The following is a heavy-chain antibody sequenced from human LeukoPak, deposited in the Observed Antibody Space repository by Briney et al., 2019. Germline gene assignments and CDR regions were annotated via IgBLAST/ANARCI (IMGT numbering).Heavy chain of an antibody. D-gene: IGHD2-21*02. CDR2: IYPGDSKT. CDR3: VRSAVVTAPFDY. V-gene: IGHV5-51*01. Sequence: GESLKISCKGSGYSFPIYWIAWVRQMPGKGLEWMGIIYPGDSKTRYSPSFQGRVTISADKSVSTAYLQWSSLKASGTAMYYCVRSAVVTAPFDYWGQGTLVTVSS. J-gene: IGHJ4*02. CDR1: GYSFPIYW.